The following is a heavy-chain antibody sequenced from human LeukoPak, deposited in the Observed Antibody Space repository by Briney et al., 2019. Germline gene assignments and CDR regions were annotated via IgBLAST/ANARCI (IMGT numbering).Heavy chain of an antibody. V-gene: IGHV1-8*01. D-gene: IGHD1-1*01. J-gene: IGHJ5*02. CDR3: ARGVQGPLGDWFDP. CDR2: MNPNSGNT. Sequence: GASVKVSCKASGYTFTSHDINWVRQATGQGLECMGWMNPNSGNTGYAQKFQGRVTMTRNTSISTAYMELSSLRSEDTAVYYCARGVQGPLGDWFDPWGQGTLVTVSS. CDR1: GYTFTSHD.